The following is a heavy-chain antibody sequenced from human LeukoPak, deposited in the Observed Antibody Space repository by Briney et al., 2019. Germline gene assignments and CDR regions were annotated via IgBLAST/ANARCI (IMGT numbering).Heavy chain of an antibody. Sequence: SETLSLTCTVSGGSINGYYWSWIRQPPGKGLEWIGYIYNSGSTKYNPSLKSRVTISEDTSKNQFSLELSSVTAADTAMYYCARPHRGPFAFDIWGQGTMVTVSS. CDR1: GGSINGYY. CDR2: IYNSGST. D-gene: IGHD2-15*01. CDR3: ARPHRGPFAFDI. V-gene: IGHV4-59*01. J-gene: IGHJ3*02.